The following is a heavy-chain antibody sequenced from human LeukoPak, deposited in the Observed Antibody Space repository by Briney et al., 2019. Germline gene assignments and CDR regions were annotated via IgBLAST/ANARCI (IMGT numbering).Heavy chain of an antibody. CDR2: IYYSGST. CDR3: ARGYYYDSSGYYYWNYYYYGMDV. Sequence: SETLSLTCTVSGGSISSSSYYWGWIRQPPGKGLEWIGSIYYSGSTNYNPSLKSRVTISVDTSKNQFSLKLSSVTAADTAVYYCARGYYYDSSGYYYWNYYYYGMDVWGQGTTVTVSS. D-gene: IGHD3-22*01. CDR1: GGSISSSSYY. V-gene: IGHV4-39*07. J-gene: IGHJ6*02.